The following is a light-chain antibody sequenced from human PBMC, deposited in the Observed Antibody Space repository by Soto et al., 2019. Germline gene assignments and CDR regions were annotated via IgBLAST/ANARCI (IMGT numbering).Light chain of an antibody. Sequence: QSLLAQPASVSGSHGQSITISCTETSSDVGAYDFVSWYQQHPDKAPKLMIYEVSNRPSGVSYRFSGSKSVNTATLTISGLQAEDEADYYCSSYTTSSTRVFGTGTKVTVL. V-gene: IGLV2-14*03. CDR1: SSDVGAYDF. J-gene: IGLJ1*01. CDR3: SSYTTSSTRV. CDR2: EVS.